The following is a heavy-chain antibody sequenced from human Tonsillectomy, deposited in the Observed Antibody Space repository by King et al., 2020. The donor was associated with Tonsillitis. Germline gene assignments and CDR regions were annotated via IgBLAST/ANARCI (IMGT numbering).Heavy chain of an antibody. Sequence: VQLVESGGGVVQPGRSLRLSCAASGFTFSTYALHWVRQAPGKGLEWVAVISDDGRNKYYADSVKGRFTISRDNSKNTLYLQMHYLRTEDTAVYHCASLVGGTQRDAFDIWGQGKTCAVSS. J-gene: IGHJ3*02. V-gene: IGHV3-30*04. CDR2: ISDDGRNK. D-gene: IGHD1-26*01. CDR3: ASLVGGTQRDAFDI. CDR1: GFTFSTYA.